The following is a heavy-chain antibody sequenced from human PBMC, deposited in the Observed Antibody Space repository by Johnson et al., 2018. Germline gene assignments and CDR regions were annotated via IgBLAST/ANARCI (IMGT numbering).Heavy chain of an antibody. CDR1: GFTFSTYD. V-gene: IGHV3-30*03. Sequence: QVQLVESGGGVVQPGRSLRLSCAASGFTFSTYDIHWVRQAPGKGLEWVAVISYDGNNKYYADSVKGRFTISRDDSKNTLYLQMNSLKTEDPAVYYCTTPYSGSYLGPLASEYYYYGMDVWGQGTTVTVSS. CDR2: ISYDGNNK. CDR3: TTPYSGSYLGPLASEYYYYGMDV. D-gene: IGHD1-26*01. J-gene: IGHJ6*02.